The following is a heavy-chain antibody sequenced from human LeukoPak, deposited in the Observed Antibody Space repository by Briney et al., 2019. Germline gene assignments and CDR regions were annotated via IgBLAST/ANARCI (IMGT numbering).Heavy chain of an antibody. Sequence: PSETLSLTCTVSGDFISTTSYYWGWIRQPPGKGLEWIGSVYFDGNIYHSPFLKSRVTISIDRSKNQLSLMVSSMTAADTAVYYCARHSSNYDSSGSAEYFQHWGQGTLVTVSS. CDR1: GDFISTTSYY. D-gene: IGHD3-22*01. CDR3: ARHSSNYDSSGSAEYFQH. CDR2: VYFDGNI. J-gene: IGHJ1*01. V-gene: IGHV4-39*01.